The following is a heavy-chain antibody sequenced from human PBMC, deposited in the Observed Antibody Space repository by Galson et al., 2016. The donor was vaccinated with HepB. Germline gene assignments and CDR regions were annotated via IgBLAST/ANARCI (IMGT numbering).Heavy chain of an antibody. CDR3: ARTRRGYDFWSGSSRDYFDY. J-gene: IGHJ4*02. V-gene: IGHV4-61*02. Sequence: TLSLPCTVSGGSISSGSYYWNWIRQPAGKGLEWIGRIYTSGSTNYNPSLKSRVTISVDTSKNQFSLKLSSLTAADTAVYYCARTRRGYDFWSGSSRDYFDYWGQGTLVTVSS. CDR1: GGSISSGSYY. CDR2: IYTSGST. D-gene: IGHD3-3*01.